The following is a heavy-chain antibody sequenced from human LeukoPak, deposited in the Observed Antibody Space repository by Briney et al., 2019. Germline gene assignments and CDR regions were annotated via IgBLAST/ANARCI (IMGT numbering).Heavy chain of an antibody. J-gene: IGHJ2*01. D-gene: IGHD6-19*01. CDR1: GGSISSYY. CDR3: ARHWMAVAPYWYFDL. V-gene: IGHV4-59*08. CDR2: IYYSGST. Sequence: PSETLSLTCTDSGGSISSYYWSWIRQPPGKGLEWIGYIYYSGSTNYNPSLKSRLTISVDTSKNQFSLKLTSVTAADTAVYFCARHWMAVAPYWYFDLWGRGTLVTVSS.